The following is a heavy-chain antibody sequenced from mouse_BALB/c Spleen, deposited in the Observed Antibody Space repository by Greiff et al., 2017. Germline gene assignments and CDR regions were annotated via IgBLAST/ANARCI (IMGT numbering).Heavy chain of an antibody. D-gene: IGHD3-3*01. CDR2: IYPGNGDT. Sequence: QVQLQQPGAELVKPGASVKMSCKASGYTFTSYNMHWVKQTPGQGLEWIGAIYPGNGDTSYNQKFKGKATLTADKSSSTAYMQLSSLTSEDSAVYYCAGGPRVWFAYWGQGTLVTVSA. CDR3: AGGPRVWFAY. J-gene: IGHJ3*01. CDR1: GYTFTSYN. V-gene: IGHV1-12*01.